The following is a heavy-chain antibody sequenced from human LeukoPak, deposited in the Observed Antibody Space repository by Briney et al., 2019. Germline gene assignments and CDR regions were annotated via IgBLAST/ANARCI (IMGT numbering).Heavy chain of an antibody. D-gene: IGHD6-13*01. CDR2: IFYTGST. J-gene: IGHJ4*02. CDR3: ARLGIAAAGSNYFDY. CDR1: GGSISNSY. V-gene: IGHV4-59*08. Sequence: SETLSLTCTVSGGSISNSYWSWIRQPPGKGLELIGYIFYTGSTNYNPSLKSRVTISVDTSKNQFSLWLSSVTAADTAVYYCARLGIAAAGSNYFDYWGQGTLVTVSS.